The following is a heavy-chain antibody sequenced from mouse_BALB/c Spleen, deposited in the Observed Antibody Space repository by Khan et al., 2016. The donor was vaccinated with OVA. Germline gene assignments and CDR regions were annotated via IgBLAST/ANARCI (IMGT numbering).Heavy chain of an antibody. V-gene: IGHV5-6*01. CDR2: ISSGADYT. CDR3: ASHVSGSFAY. J-gene: IGHJ3*01. CDR1: GFTFSSYS. D-gene: IGHD4-1*01. Sequence: EVELVESGGDLVKPGGSLKLSCAASGFTFSSYSMSWVRQTPDKRLEWVATISSGADYTYYPDSVKGRFTISRDNAKNTLYLQMSRLKSEDTAMYYCASHVSGSFAYWGQGTLVTVSA.